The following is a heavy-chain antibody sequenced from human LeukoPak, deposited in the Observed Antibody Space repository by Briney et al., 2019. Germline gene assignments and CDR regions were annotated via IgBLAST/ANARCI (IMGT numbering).Heavy chain of an antibody. Sequence: QPGRSLRLSCAASGFTFSSYAMHWVRQAPGKGLEYVSAISSNGGSTYYADSVKGRFTISRDNSKNTLYLQMSSLRAEDTAVYYCVKDHKFGHYDILTGLLDYWGQGTLVAVSS. V-gene: IGHV3-64D*06. J-gene: IGHJ4*02. CDR2: ISSNGGST. CDR1: GFTFSSYA. D-gene: IGHD3-9*01. CDR3: VKDHKFGHYDILTGLLDY.